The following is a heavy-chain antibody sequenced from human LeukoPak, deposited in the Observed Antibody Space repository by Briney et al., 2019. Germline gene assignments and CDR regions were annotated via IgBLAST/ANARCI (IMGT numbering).Heavy chain of an antibody. D-gene: IGHD5-18*01. Sequence: PSETLSLTCTVSGGSISSYYWSWIRQPPGKGLEWIGYIYHSGSTNYNPSLKSRVTISVDTSKNQFSLKLSSVTAADTAVYYCARAAMAPYWYFDLWGRGTLVTVSS. CDR2: IYHSGST. J-gene: IGHJ2*01. CDR3: ARAAMAPYWYFDL. CDR1: GGSISSYY. V-gene: IGHV4-59*01.